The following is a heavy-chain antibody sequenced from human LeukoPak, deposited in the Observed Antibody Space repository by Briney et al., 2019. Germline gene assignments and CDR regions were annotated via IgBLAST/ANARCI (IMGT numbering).Heavy chain of an antibody. CDR1: GGSISSSSYY. J-gene: IGHJ4*02. Sequence: SETLSLTCTASGGSISSSSYYWGWIRQPPGKGLEWIGSIYYSGSTYYNPSLKSRVTISVDTSKNQFSLKLSSVTAADTAVYYCARGNDILTGYYHSENYYFDYWGQGTLVTVSS. V-gene: IGHV4-39*07. CDR2: IYYSGST. D-gene: IGHD3-9*01. CDR3: ARGNDILTGYYHSENYYFDY.